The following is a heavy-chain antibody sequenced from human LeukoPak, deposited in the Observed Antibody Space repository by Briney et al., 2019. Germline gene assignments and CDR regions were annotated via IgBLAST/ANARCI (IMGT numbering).Heavy chain of an antibody. V-gene: IGHV4-34*01. CDR3: ARHPPNWGIKYFDL. CDR2: INHSGST. D-gene: IGHD7-27*01. CDR1: GGSFSGYY. J-gene: IGHJ2*01. Sequence: SETLSLTCAVYGGSFSGYYWNWIRQPPGKGLEWIGEINHSGSTNYIPSLKSRVTISVDTSKNQFSLKLSSVTAADTAVYYCARHPPNWGIKYFDLWGRGTLVTVSS.